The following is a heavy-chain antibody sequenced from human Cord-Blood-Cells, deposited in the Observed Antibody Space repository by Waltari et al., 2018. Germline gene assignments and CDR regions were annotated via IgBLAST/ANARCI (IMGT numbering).Heavy chain of an antibody. CDR2: FDPEEGET. V-gene: IGHV1-24*01. CDR3: ATQYCSSTSCYYYFDY. Sequence: QVQLVQSGAEVKKPGASVKVSCKVSGYTLTELSMHWVRQAPGKGLEWMGGFDPEEGETSYAQQFQGRVTMTEDTSTDTAYMELSSLRSEDTAVYYCATQYCSSTSCYYYFDYWGQGTLVTVSS. J-gene: IGHJ4*02. D-gene: IGHD2-2*01. CDR1: GYTLTELS.